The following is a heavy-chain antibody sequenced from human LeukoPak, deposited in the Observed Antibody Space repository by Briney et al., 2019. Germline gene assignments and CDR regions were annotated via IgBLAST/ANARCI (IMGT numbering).Heavy chain of an antibody. D-gene: IGHD2-2*01. J-gene: IGHJ4*02. CDR1: GYFITSGSY. CDR3: ARNGSSCSSTSCYGTPFDN. Sequence: SETLSLTCTVCGYFITSGSYWGRIRQPPGKGLEWIGSIYHGGSSYYNPSLKSRVTISVDTSKNQFSLKLSSVTAADTAVYYCARNGSSCSSTSCYGTPFDNWGQGALVTVSS. V-gene: IGHV4-38-2*02. CDR2: IYHGGSS.